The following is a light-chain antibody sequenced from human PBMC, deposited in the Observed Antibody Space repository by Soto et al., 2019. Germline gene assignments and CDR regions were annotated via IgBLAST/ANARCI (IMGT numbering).Light chain of an antibody. CDR3: QQYQSLT. V-gene: IGKV3-20*01. J-gene: IGKJ4*01. Sequence: IVFTHSPAILAVSPGYISTLSCRASQSVSSSYLALYQHKPGQAPGLLIHGASSRVTGIPDRFSGSGSGTDFTLTITRLEPEDFAVYYCQQYQSLTFGGGTKVDIK. CDR1: QSVSSSY. CDR2: GAS.